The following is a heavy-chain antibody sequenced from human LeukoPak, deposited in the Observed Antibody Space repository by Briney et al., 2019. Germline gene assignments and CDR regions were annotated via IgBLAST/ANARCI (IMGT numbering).Heavy chain of an antibody. J-gene: IGHJ5*02. V-gene: IGHV4-59*01. Sequence: PSETLSLTCTVSGGSISSYYWSWIRLPPGKGLEWIGYIYYSGSTNYNPSLNSRVTISLDTSKNQFSLKLSSVTAADTAVYYCARGVRGYSYGYDWFDPWGKGTLVTVSS. CDR2: IYYSGST. D-gene: IGHD5-18*01. CDR1: GGSISSYY. CDR3: ARGVRGYSYGYDWFDP.